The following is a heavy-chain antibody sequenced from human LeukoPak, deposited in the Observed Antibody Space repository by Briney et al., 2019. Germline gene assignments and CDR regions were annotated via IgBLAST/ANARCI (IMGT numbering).Heavy chain of an antibody. CDR1: GFTFDDYG. CDR2: INWNGGST. D-gene: IGHD3-22*01. J-gene: IGHJ3*02. Sequence: PGGSLRLSCAASGFTFDDYGMSWVRQAPGKGLEWVSGINWNGGSTGYADSVKGRFTISRDNANNSLYLQMNSLRAEDTAVYYCATQRRGSSGYWTPSGWDDAFDIWGQGTMVTVSS. V-gene: IGHV3-20*04. CDR3: ATQRRGSSGYWTPSGWDDAFDI.